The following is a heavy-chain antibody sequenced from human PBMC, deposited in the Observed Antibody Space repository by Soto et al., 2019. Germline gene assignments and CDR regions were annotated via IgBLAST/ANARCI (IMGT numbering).Heavy chain of an antibody. CDR3: ARASTTVTTLDY. J-gene: IGHJ4*02. CDR1: GGSISSGGYS. CDR2: IYHSGST. Sequence: QLQLQESGSGLVKPSQTLSLTCAVSGGSISSGGYSWSWIRQPPGKGLEWIGYIYHSGSTYYNPSLQGRVXXXVXXSKNQFSLKLSSVTAADTAVYYCARASTTVTTLDYWGQGTLVTVSS. D-gene: IGHD4-17*01. V-gene: IGHV4-30-2*01.